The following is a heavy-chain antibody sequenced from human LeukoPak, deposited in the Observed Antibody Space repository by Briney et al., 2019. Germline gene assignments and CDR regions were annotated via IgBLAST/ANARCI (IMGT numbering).Heavy chain of an antibody. V-gene: IGHV4-39*02. CDR1: GVSITSGSYY. D-gene: IGHD6-13*01. Sequence: SETLSLTCGVSGVSITSGSYYWGWIRQPPGKGLEWIGSVHHSGNNHSNPSLKSRVTVSVDTSKNHFSLKLKSVTAADTAVFYCARSRRIAAGPFDYWGQGSLVTVSS. J-gene: IGHJ4*02. CDR2: VHHSGNN. CDR3: ARSRRIAAGPFDY.